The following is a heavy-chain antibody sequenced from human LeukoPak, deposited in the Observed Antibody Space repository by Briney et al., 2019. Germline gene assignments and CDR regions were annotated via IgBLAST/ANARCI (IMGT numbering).Heavy chain of an antibody. Sequence: GGSLRLSCAASGFTFNNYAVSWVRQAPGKGLEWVSSISGSGSDTFHTDSVEGRFTISRDNSKNTLYLQMSSLRAEDAAIYYCTKDGEYIRSCPDHWGQGTLVTVSS. CDR1: GFTFNNYA. J-gene: IGHJ4*02. CDR2: ISGSGSDT. V-gene: IGHV3-23*01. CDR3: TKDGEYIRSCPDH. D-gene: IGHD6-13*01.